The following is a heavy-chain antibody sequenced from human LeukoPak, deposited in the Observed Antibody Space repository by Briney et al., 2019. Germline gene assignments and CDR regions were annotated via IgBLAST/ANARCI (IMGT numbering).Heavy chain of an antibody. V-gene: IGHV3-9*01. J-gene: IGHJ6*03. CDR2: ISWNSGRI. CDR3: ARAYYYYYYMDV. CDR1: GFTFDDYA. Sequence: PGGSLRLSCAASGFTFDDYAMHWVRQAPGKGLEWVSGISWNSGRIGYADSVKGRFTISRDNAKNSLYLQMNSLRAEDTAVYYCARAYYYYYYMDVWGKGTTVTISS.